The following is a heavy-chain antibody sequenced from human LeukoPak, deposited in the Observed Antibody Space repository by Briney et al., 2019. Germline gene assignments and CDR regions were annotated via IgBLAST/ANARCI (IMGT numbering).Heavy chain of an antibody. CDR2: IWYDRSNK. Sequence: GRSLRLSCAASGFTFSSYGMHWVRQAPGKGLEWVAVIWYDRSNKYYADSVKGRFTIPRDNSKNTLYLQMNSLRAEDTAVYYCAKDQGWLQFTANFDYWGQGTLVTVSS. CDR3: AKDQGWLQFTANFDY. J-gene: IGHJ4*02. V-gene: IGHV3-33*06. CDR1: GFTFSSYG. D-gene: IGHD5-24*01.